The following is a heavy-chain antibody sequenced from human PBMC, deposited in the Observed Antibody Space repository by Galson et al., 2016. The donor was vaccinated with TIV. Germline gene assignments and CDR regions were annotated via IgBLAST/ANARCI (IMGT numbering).Heavy chain of an antibody. D-gene: IGHD7-27*01. CDR1: GYIFINYY. V-gene: IGHV1-2*02. CDR2: FNPDSGAT. J-gene: IGHJ4*02. Sequence: SVKVSCKASGYIFINYYIHWVRQAPGQGLEWLGWFNPDSGATQYAQKFQGRVTMTRDTSISTAYMELRRLISDDTAVDYCARVNWVRAFDYWGQGTPVTVSS. CDR3: ARVNWVRAFDY.